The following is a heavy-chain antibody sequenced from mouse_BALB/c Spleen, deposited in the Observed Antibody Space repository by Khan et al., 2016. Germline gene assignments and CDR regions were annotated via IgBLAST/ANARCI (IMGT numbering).Heavy chain of an antibody. CDR1: GYTFTNYG. D-gene: IGHD1-1*01. CDR3: ARRVYFGSSYDVMDY. J-gene: IGHJ4*01. Sequence: QIQLVQSGPELKKPGETVKISCKASGYTFTNYGMNWVKPAPGKGLKWMGWMNTYTGESTYPDDFKGRFAFSLETSASTAYLQINNLKKEDMATYFCARRVYFGSSYDVMDYWGQGTSVTVSS. CDR2: MNTYTGES. V-gene: IGHV9-1*02.